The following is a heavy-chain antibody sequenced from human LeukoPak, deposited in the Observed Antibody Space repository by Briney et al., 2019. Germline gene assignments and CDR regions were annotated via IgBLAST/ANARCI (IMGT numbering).Heavy chain of an antibody. CDR3: AGPLNGMDV. CDR1: GGSISSSSYY. D-gene: IGHD3-9*01. Sequence: SETLSLTCTVSGGSISSSSYYWGWNRQPPGKGLEWFGSSYYSGSTYYDPSLKSRVTISVDTSKNQCSLKLSSVTAADTAVYYCAGPLNGMDVWGQGTTVTVSS. CDR2: SYYSGST. V-gene: IGHV4-39*01. J-gene: IGHJ6*02.